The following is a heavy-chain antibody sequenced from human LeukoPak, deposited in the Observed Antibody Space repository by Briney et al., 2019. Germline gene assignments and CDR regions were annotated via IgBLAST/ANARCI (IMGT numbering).Heavy chain of an antibody. CDR3: ARGVAAAGTIDY. V-gene: IGHV3-13*01. Sequence: GGSLRLSCAASGFTFSSYDMHWVRQAPGKGLEWVSAIGTAGDTYYPGSVKGRFTISRENAKNSLYLQMNSLRAGDTAVYYCARGVAAAGTIDYWGQGTLVTVSS. CDR2: IGTAGDT. CDR1: GFTFSSYD. D-gene: IGHD6-13*01. J-gene: IGHJ4*02.